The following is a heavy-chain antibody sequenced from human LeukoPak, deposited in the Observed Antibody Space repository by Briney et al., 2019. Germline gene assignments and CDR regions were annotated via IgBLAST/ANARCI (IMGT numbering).Heavy chain of an antibody. Sequence: GGSLRLSCAASGFTFGSYSMNWVRQAPGKGLEWVSSISSSSSYIYYADSVKGRFTISRDNAKNSLYLQMNSLRAEDTAVYYCARDLGLGYWYFDLWGRGTLVTVSS. CDR1: GFTFGSYS. CDR2: ISSSSSYI. D-gene: IGHD3-16*01. J-gene: IGHJ2*01. V-gene: IGHV3-21*01. CDR3: ARDLGLGYWYFDL.